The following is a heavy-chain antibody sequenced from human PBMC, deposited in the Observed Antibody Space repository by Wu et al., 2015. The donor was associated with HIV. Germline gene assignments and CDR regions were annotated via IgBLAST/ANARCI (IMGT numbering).Heavy chain of an antibody. V-gene: IGHV1-2*02. Sequence: GAEVRKPGASVKVSCKTSGYTFTGYYIHWVRQAPGQGLEWMGWINSKSGGTNYAQKFQGRVTMTRDTSISTAYMELSSLRSDDTAIYFCARPPRAEYSSSSWDAFDMWGQGTMVTVSS. D-gene: IGHD6-6*01. CDR2: INSKSGGT. CDR1: GYTFTGYY. J-gene: IGHJ3*02. CDR3: ARPPRAEYSSSSWDAFDM.